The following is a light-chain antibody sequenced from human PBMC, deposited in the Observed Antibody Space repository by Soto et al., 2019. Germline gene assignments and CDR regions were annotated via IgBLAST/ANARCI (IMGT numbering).Light chain of an antibody. CDR3: QQYDNLP. Sequence: DIQMTQSPSSLSASVGDRVTITCQASQDISNYLNWYLQKPGKAPKLLIYDASNLETGVPSRFSGSGSGTDFTFTISSLQPEDIATYYCQQYDNLPFGQGTKLEIK. V-gene: IGKV1-33*01. J-gene: IGKJ2*01. CDR2: DAS. CDR1: QDISNY.